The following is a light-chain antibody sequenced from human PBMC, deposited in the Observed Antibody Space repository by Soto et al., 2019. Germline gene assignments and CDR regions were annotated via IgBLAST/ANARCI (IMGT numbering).Light chain of an antibody. CDR1: QSVSSN. CDR2: GAS. J-gene: IGKJ2*01. V-gene: IGKV3-15*01. Sequence: EIVMTQSPATLSVSPGERATLSCRASQSVSSNLAWYQQQPGQAPRLLIYGASTRATGIPARFSGSRSGTEFTLTISILQSEYVAVYYCQQYNNWPYTFGQGTKLEIK. CDR3: QQYNNWPYT.